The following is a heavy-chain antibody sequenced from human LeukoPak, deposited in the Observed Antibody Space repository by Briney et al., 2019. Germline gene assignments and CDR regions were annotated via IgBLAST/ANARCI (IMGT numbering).Heavy chain of an antibody. CDR1: GGSVSSGSYY. J-gene: IGHJ4*02. CDR2: IYYSGST. CDR3: AKDGGSHLFDY. D-gene: IGHD1-26*01. V-gene: IGHV4-61*01. Sequence: SETLSLTCTVSGGSVSSGSYYWSWIRQPPGKGLDWIGNIYYSGSTNYSPSLKSRVTISVDTSKNQFSLKLSAVTAADTAVYYCAKDGGSHLFDYWGQGALVTVSS.